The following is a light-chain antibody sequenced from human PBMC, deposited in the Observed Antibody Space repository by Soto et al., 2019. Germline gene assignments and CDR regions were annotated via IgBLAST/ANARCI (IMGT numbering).Light chain of an antibody. CDR1: QSVSNN. J-gene: IGKJ1*01. Sequence: EIVMRQSPATMCVLHCARGTLYVRASQSVSNNLAWYQQKPGQAPRLLIYGASTRATRIPARFSGSGSGTEFTLTIRSLHSEDFAVYYCQHYNNWPPWKCGQGNKGAIK. V-gene: IGKV3-15*01. CDR3: QHYNNWPPWK. CDR2: GAS.